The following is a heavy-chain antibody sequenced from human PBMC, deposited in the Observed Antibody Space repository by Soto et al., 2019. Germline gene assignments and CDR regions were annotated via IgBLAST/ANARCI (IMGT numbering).Heavy chain of an antibody. D-gene: IGHD2-15*01. CDR3: ASEAKFGRSWYINY. J-gene: IGHJ4*02. V-gene: IGHV1-3*01. CDR2: VNVANGVT. CDR1: GDAFTTYP. Sequence: ASVKVSCKTSGDAFTTYPIHWVRQAPGQALEWIGWVNVANGVTKYSQSFQGRVTITMDTSASSAYMELNSLRSEDTAVYYCASEAKFGRSWYINYWGQGTLVTVSA.